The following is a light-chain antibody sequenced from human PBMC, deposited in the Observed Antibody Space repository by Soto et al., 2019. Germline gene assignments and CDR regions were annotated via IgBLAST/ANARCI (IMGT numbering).Light chain of an antibody. V-gene: IGKV4-1*01. CDR1: QIFLYSSNNRNY. Sequence: DIVMTKSPASLALSLGERATINCKSSQIFLYSSNNRNYVAWYQQKPRQPPKLLIYWAATRESGVPDRFSGSGSGTDFTLTISSLEAEDMAVYYCQQYYDTPWTFGQGTKVDIK. CDR2: WAA. CDR3: QQYYDTPWT. J-gene: IGKJ1*01.